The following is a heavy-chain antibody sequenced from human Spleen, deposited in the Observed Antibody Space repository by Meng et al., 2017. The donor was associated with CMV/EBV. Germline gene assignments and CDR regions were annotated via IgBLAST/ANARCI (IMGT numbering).Heavy chain of an antibody. V-gene: IGHV3-9*01. Sequence: SLKISCEASGFTFDEYAMHWVRQVPGKGLEWVSAISSNGRYLGYADSVQGRFTISRDNAKNSLYLQMNSLRAEDTAVYYCARDLRHYHYGMDVWGQGTTVTVSS. CDR1: GFTFDEYA. J-gene: IGHJ6*02. CDR3: ARDLRHYHYGMDV. CDR2: ISSNGRYL. D-gene: IGHD6-6*01.